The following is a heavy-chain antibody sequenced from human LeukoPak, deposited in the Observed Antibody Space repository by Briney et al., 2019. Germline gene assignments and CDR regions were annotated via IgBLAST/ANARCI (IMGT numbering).Heavy chain of an antibody. D-gene: IGHD5-18*01. V-gene: IGHV3-23*01. CDR3: AEASGYSYGCFDY. J-gene: IGHJ4*02. CDR1: GFTFSSYG. CDR2: TSGSGGST. Sequence: PGGSPRLSCAASGFTFSSYGMSWVRQAPGKGLEWVSATSGSGGSTYYADSVKGRFTISRDNSKNTLYLQMNSLRAEDPAVYYCAEASGYSYGCFDYWGQGTLVTVSS.